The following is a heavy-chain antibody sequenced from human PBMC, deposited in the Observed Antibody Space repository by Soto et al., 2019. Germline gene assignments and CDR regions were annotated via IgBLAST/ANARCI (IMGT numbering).Heavy chain of an antibody. CDR2: IYYSGST. J-gene: IGHJ5*02. CDR3: ARTEVLRSNWFDP. V-gene: IGHV4-30-4*01. D-gene: IGHD2-8*02. CDR1: GGSISSGDYY. Sequence: SETLSLTCTVSGGSISSGDYYWSWIRQPPGKGLEWIGYIYYSGSTYYNPSLKSRVTISVDTSKNQFSLKLSSVTAADTAVYYCARTEVLRSNWFDPWGQGTLVTVYS.